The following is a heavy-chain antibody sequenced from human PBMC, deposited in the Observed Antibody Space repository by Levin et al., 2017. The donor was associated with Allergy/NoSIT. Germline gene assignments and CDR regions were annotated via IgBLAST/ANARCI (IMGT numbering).Heavy chain of an antibody. Sequence: ASVKVSCKASGYTFTSYGISWVRQAPGQGLEWMGWISAYNGNTNYAQKLQGRVTMTTDTSTSTAYMELRSLRSDDTAVYYCARVAPLNYDILTGDYSGYAYFDYWGQGTLVTVSS. V-gene: IGHV1-18*01. J-gene: IGHJ4*02. D-gene: IGHD3-9*01. CDR3: ARVAPLNYDILTGDYSGYAYFDY. CDR2: ISAYNGNT. CDR1: GYTFTSYG.